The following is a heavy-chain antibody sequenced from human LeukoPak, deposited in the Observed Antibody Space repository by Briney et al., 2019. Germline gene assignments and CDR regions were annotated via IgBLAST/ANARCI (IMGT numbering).Heavy chain of an antibody. CDR3: ARGVEDIVVVVAATTYYFDY. J-gene: IGHJ4*02. D-gene: IGHD2-15*01. V-gene: IGHV1-69*06. CDR2: IIPIFGTA. CDR1: GYTFTSYA. Sequence: SVKVSCKASGYTFTSYAMHWVRQAPGQGLEWVGGIIPIFGTANYAQKFQGRVTITADKSTSTAYMELSSLRSEDTAVYYCARGVEDIVVVVAATTYYFDYWGQGTLVTVSS.